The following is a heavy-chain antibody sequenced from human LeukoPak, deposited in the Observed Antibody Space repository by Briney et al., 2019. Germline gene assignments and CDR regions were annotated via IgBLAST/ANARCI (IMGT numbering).Heavy chain of an antibody. D-gene: IGHD1-26*01. CDR3: SAAVNGSYFD. Sequence: PGGSLRLSCAASGFTFTYAWMTWVRQAPGRGLEGVGRIKSNPDGGTADYAAPVKGRFTISTDDSRITMYLQMNNLEIDDTAVYFCSAAVNGSYFDWGQGTLVIVSS. J-gene: IGHJ1*01. V-gene: IGHV3-15*01. CDR2: IKSNPDGGTA. CDR1: GFTFTYAW.